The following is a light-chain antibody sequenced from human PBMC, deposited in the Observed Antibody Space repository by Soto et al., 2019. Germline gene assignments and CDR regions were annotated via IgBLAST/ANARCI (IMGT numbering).Light chain of an antibody. CDR2: GAS. Sequence: EIVLTQSPGTLSLSPGERATLSCRASQSVSSSYLGWYQQKPGQAPRLLIYGASGRATGIPDRFSGSGSGTDFTLTISRLEPEDFAVYYCQQYGSSSYTFGQGTTLEIK. J-gene: IGKJ2*01. CDR1: QSVSSSY. CDR3: QQYGSSSYT. V-gene: IGKV3-20*01.